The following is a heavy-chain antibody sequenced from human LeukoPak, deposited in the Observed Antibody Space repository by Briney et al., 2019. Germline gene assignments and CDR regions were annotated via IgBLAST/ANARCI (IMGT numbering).Heavy chain of an antibody. Sequence: PSETLSLTCTVSGGSINGYYWSWIRQSPGKELESLGYIYYTGSTNYNPSLKSRVTMSVDTSRNQFFLRLSSVTAADTAVYYCARFSEYYHSSVHYLDYWGQGTLVSVSS. V-gene: IGHV4-59*01. D-gene: IGHD3-22*01. CDR1: GGSINGYY. CDR3: ARFSEYYHSSVHYLDY. J-gene: IGHJ4*02. CDR2: IYYTGST.